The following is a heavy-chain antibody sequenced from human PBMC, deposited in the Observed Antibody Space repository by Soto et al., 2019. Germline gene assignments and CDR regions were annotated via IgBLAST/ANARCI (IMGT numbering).Heavy chain of an antibody. D-gene: IGHD2-21*02. CDR1: GYDFFKYN. CDR2: INPNGGYT. CDR3: TRADSDVVILPDVRPLFDF. V-gene: IGHV1-46*01. Sequence: QVQLVQSGAEVKKPGASVKVSCKTSGYDFFKYNMHWVRQAPGQGLKWMGVINPNGGYTRHAQKFQGRVIMTRDTSSKIVYMELSGLTSEDTAMYYCTRADSDVVILPDVRPLFDFWGQGALVTVSS. J-gene: IGHJ4*02.